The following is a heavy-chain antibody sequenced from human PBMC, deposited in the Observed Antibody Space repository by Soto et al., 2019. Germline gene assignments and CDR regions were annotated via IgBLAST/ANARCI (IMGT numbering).Heavy chain of an antibody. CDR1: GFTFSSYA. Sequence: PGGSLRLSCAASGFTFSSYAMSWVRQAPGKGLEWVSAISGSGGSTYYADSVKGRFTISRDNSKNTLYLQMNSLRAEDTAVYYCAKDLPRFVTWGVRYYLDYWGQGTLVTVSS. CDR3: AKDLPRFVTWGVRYYLDY. J-gene: IGHJ4*02. D-gene: IGHD3-10*01. V-gene: IGHV3-23*01. CDR2: ISGSGGST.